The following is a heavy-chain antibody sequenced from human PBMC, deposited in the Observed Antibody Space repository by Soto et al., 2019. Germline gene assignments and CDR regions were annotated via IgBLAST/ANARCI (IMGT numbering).Heavy chain of an antibody. CDR3: EQDKDRLQLGGNYYYAMDV. CDR2: IIPILPTP. Sequence: QVQLVQSGAEVKKPGSSVTVSCKASGGTFGNSAISWVLQAPVQGLEVMGGIIPILPTPDYAQKFQGRVTTTAEESTSTAYIELTSLRSEDTAVYYCEQDKDRLQLGGNYYYAMDVWGQGTTVTVSS. CDR1: GGTFGNSA. D-gene: IGHD5-12*01. J-gene: IGHJ6*02. V-gene: IGHV1-69*12.